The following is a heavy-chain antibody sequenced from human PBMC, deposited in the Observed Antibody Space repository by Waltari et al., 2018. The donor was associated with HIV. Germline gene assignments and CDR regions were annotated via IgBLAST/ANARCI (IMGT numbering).Heavy chain of an antibody. CDR2: ISAYNGNT. V-gene: IGHV1-18*01. CDR1: GYTFTRYG. Sequence: QVQLVQSGAEVKKPGASVKVSCKASGYTFTRYGISWVRQAPGQGLEWMGWISAYNGNTNYAQKLQGRVTMTTDTSTSTAYMELRSLRSDDTAVYYCARDWYDFWSGYCYYYYGMDVWGQGTTVTVSS. CDR3: ARDWYDFWSGYCYYYYGMDV. D-gene: IGHD3-3*01. J-gene: IGHJ6*02.